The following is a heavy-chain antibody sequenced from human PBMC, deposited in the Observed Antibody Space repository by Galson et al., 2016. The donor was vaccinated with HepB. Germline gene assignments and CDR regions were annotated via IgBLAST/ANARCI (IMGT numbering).Heavy chain of an antibody. CDR2: VSANGGGT. V-gene: IGHV3-64D*08. CDR3: VKDFGLRGGSGWVVGGFDR. Sequence: SLRLSCAASGFTFSDFAMYWVRQAPGLGLEHDSSVSANGGGTFYADSVYGRFTISRDNSESTLYLQMSSLRPEDTAGYYCVKDFGLRGGSGWVVGGFDRCGQGTLVTVSS. D-gene: IGHD6-19*01. CDR1: GFTFSDFA. J-gene: IGHJ4*02.